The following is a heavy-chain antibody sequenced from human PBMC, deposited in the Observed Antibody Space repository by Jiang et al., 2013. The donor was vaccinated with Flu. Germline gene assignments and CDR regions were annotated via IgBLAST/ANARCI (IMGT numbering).Heavy chain of an antibody. CDR2: IIPIFGTA. V-gene: IGHV1-69*01. CDR3: ARESSPAYYYDSSGHSSPFDY. CDR1: GGTFSSYA. D-gene: IGHD3-22*01. Sequence: SGSSVKVSCKASGGTFSSYAISWVRQAPGQGLEWMGGIIPIFGTANYAQKFQGRVTITADESTSTAYMELSSLRSEDTAVYYCARESSPAYYYDSSGHSSPFDYWGQGTLVTVSS. J-gene: IGHJ4*02.